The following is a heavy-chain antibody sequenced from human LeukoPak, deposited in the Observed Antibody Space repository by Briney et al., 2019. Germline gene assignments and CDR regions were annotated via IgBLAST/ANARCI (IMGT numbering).Heavy chain of an antibody. CDR1: GGTFSSYA. Sequence: SVKVSCKASGGTFSSYAISWVRQAPGQGLEWMGGIIPNFGTANYAQKFQGRVTITADESTSTAYMELSSLRSEDTAVYYCARSRHYYDSSGYPPELGYWGQGTLVTVSS. D-gene: IGHD3-22*01. V-gene: IGHV1-69*13. J-gene: IGHJ4*02. CDR2: IIPNFGTA. CDR3: ARSRHYYDSSGYPPELGY.